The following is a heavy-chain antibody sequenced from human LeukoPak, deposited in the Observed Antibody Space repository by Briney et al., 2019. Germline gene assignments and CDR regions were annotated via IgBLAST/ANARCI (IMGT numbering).Heavy chain of an antibody. Sequence: SETLSLTCAVYGGSFSGYYWSWIRQPPGKGLEWMGEINHSGSTNYNPSLKSRVTISVDTSKNQFSLKLSSVTAADTAVYYCARSHGRWGVGYWGQGTLVTVSS. CDR3: ARSHGRWGVGY. V-gene: IGHV4-34*01. CDR1: GGSFSGYY. J-gene: IGHJ4*02. CDR2: INHSGST. D-gene: IGHD3-10*01.